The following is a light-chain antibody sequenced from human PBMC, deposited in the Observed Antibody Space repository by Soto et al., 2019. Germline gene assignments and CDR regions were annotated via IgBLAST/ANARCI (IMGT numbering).Light chain of an antibody. CDR1: ALPKQY. Sequence: SYELTQPPSVSVSLGQTARITCSGDALPKQYAYWYQQKPGQAPVVVIYKDSERPSGIPERFSGSSSGTTVTLAISGVQAEDEADYYCQSADSSGTYYVFGTGTKVTVL. CDR2: KDS. CDR3: QSADSSGTYYV. V-gene: IGLV3-25*02. J-gene: IGLJ1*01.